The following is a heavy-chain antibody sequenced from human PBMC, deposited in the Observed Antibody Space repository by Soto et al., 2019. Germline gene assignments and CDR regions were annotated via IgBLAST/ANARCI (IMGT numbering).Heavy chain of an antibody. D-gene: IGHD6-13*01. V-gene: IGHV3-23*01. J-gene: IGHJ4*02. Sequence: PGGSLRLSCAASGFTFSNYAMSWVRQAPGKGLEWISAISGSGGSTYYADSVKGRFTISRDNSKSTLYLQMNSLRAEDTAVYYCAKGGSAAAGATIVSYYWGQGTMVTVSS. CDR3: AKGGSAAAGATIVSYY. CDR1: GFTFSNYA. CDR2: ISGSGGST.